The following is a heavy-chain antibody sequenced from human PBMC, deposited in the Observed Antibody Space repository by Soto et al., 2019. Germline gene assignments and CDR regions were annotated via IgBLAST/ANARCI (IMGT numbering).Heavy chain of an antibody. J-gene: IGHJ6*02. CDR2: TTGDGSKS. V-gene: IGHV3-74*01. D-gene: IGHD6-13*01. CDR3: ARENWYSMDV. CDR1: GFTFRSYF. Sequence: EVQLVESGGGLVQPGGSLRLSCAASGFTFRSYFVAWVRQAPGKGPVLVAHTTGDGSKSNHADSVRGRFTISRDNAKNTLYLQMNSLRDEDTAMYYCARENWYSMDVWGQGTTVTVSS.